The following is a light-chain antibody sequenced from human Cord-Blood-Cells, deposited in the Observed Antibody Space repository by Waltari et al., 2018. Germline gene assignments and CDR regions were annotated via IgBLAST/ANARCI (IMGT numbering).Light chain of an antibody. CDR3: QQRSNWLT. J-gene: IGKJ4*01. Sequence: DIVLTHSPATLSLSPGERATLSCRASQSVSSYLAWYQQKPGQAPRLLIYDASNRATGIPARFSGSGSGTDFTLTISSLEPEDFAVYYCQQRSNWLTFGGGTKVEIK. CDR2: DAS. V-gene: IGKV3-11*01. CDR1: QSVSSY.